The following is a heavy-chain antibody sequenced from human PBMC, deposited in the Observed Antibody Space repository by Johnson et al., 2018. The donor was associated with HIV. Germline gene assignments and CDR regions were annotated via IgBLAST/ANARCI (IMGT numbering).Heavy chain of an antibody. V-gene: IGHV3-30-3*01. D-gene: IGHD5-18*01. J-gene: IGHJ3*02. CDR3: ARDFPLGYRWGNGFDI. CDR1: GFTFSSYA. Sequence: QVQLVESGGGVVQPGRSLRLSCAASGFTFSSYAIHWVRQAPGKGLEWVAVISYDGSNKYYADSVKGRFTISRDNAKNSLYLQMNSLRADDTAVYYCARDFPLGYRWGNGFDIWGQGTMVTVSS. CDR2: ISYDGSNK.